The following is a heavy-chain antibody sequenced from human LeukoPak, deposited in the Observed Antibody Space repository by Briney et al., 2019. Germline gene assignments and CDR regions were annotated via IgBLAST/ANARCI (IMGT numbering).Heavy chain of an antibody. V-gene: IGHV3-7*01. D-gene: IGHD3-16*01. Sequence: PGGSLRLSCAASGFSFSDHHMDWVRQAPGKGLEWVANIKQDGTEIYYVDSVKGRFTISRDNAKNSLYLQMDGLRAEDTAVYYCAGAAVSLYTYGSPFDYWGQGTLVTVSS. CDR2: IKQDGTEI. CDR3: AGAAVSLYTYGSPFDY. CDR1: GFSFSDHH. J-gene: IGHJ4*02.